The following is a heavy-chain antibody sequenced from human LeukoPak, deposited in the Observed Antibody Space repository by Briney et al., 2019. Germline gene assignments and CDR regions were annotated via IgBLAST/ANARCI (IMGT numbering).Heavy chain of an antibody. CDR1: GFTFSAYW. J-gene: IGHJ4*02. CDR3: AGVKVAGTRSFDY. Sequence: GGSLRLSCAASGFTFSAYWMHWVRQAPGKGLVWVGRINDVGSDSTYVDSAKGRFTISRDNAKNTLYLQMNSLRAEDTAVYYCAGVKVAGTRSFDYWGQGTLATVSS. D-gene: IGHD6-19*01. CDR2: INDVGSDS. V-gene: IGHV3-74*01.